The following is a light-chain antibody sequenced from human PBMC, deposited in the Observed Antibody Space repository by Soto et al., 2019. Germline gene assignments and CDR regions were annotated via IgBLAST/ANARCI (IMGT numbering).Light chain of an antibody. CDR2: LNSDGSH. CDR3: QTWGTGIQV. Sequence: QPVLTQSPSASASLGASVKLTCTLRSGHSSYAIAWHQQQPEKGPRYLMNLNSDGSHSKGDGIPDRFSGSSSGAERYLTISSLQSEDEADYYCQTWGTGIQVFGGGTKVTVL. J-gene: IGLJ2*01. V-gene: IGLV4-69*01. CDR1: SGHSSYA.